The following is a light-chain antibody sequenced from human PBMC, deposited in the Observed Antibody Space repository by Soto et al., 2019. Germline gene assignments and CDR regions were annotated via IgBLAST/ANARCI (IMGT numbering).Light chain of an antibody. CDR3: QQYNNWPPMT. V-gene: IGKV1-39*01. CDR1: QSISSY. J-gene: IGKJ1*01. Sequence: DIQMTQSPSSLSASVGDRVTITSRASQSISSYLNWYQQKPGKAPKLLIYAASSLQSGVPSRFSGSASGTEFTLTISSLQSEDFAVYYCQQYNNWPPMTFGQGTKVDNK. CDR2: AAS.